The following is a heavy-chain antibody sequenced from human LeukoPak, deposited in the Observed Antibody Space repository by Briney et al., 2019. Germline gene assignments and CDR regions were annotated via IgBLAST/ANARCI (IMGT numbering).Heavy chain of an antibody. CDR1: GFTFSSQA. Sequence: PGGSLRLSCAASGFTFSSQAMSWVRQAPGKGLEWVSAISGSGGSAYYADSVKGRFTISRDNSKNTLYLQMNSLRAEDTAVYYCARDLGYCTNGVCHTRFDYWGQGTLVAVSS. CDR3: ARDLGYCTNGVCHTRFDY. D-gene: IGHD2-8*01. J-gene: IGHJ4*02. CDR2: ISGSGGSA. V-gene: IGHV3-23*01.